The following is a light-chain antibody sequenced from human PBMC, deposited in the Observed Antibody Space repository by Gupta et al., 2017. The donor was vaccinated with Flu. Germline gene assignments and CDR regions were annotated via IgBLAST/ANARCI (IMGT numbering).Light chain of an antibody. J-gene: IGKJ1*01. CDR2: AAS. CDR3: QQSYSSPPT. Sequence: DIQMTQSPSSLSASVGDRVTITCRASQTIRRYLNWYQQKPGKAPKLLISAASSLRSGVPSRFSGSGSGTDFALTISSLQPEDFATYYCQQSYSSPPTFGQGTKVEIK. CDR1: QTIRRY. V-gene: IGKV1-39*01.